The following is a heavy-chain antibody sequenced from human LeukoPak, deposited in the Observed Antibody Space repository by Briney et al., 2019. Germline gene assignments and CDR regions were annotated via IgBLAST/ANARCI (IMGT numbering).Heavy chain of an antibody. D-gene: IGHD3-22*01. CDR1: GFTFSDYY. V-gene: IGHV3-11*01. CDR2: ISSSGSTI. J-gene: IGHJ4*02. Sequence: GGSLRLSCAASGFTFSDYYMSWIRQAPGKGLEWVSYISSSGSTIYYADSVKGRFTISRDNAKNSLYLQMNSLRAEDTAVYYCARDLLYYDSSGYYPHWDYWGQGTLVTVSS. CDR3: ARDLLYYDSSGYYPHWDY.